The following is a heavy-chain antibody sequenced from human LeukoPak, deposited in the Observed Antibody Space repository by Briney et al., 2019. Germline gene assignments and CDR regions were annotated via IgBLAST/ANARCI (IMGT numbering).Heavy chain of an antibody. D-gene: IGHD6-19*01. V-gene: IGHV3-7*01. CDR3: ARVGAVAGTVLDY. J-gene: IGHJ4*02. Sequence: GGSLRLSCAASGFTFSRYWMSWVRQPPGKGLQWVAIIKRDGSEKYYMDSVKGRFTISRDNAKNSLFLQMHSLRAEDTAVYYCARVGAVAGTVLDYWGQGTLVTVSS. CDR2: IKRDGSEK. CDR1: GFTFSRYW.